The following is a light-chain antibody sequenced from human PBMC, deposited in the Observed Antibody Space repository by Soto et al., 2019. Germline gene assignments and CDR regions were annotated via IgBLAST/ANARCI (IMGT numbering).Light chain of an antibody. CDR1: SNDIGNSNL. CDR2: EDT. J-gene: IGLJ2*01. Sequence: QSALTQPASVSGSPGQSITISCTGTSNDIGNSNLVSWYQQHPDRAPKLLIYEDTKRPSGISDRFSGSKSGNTASLTISGLQDEDGYFYHSYSYGGFYIFGAGTKLTVL. CDR3: YSYGGFYI. V-gene: IGLV2-23*01.